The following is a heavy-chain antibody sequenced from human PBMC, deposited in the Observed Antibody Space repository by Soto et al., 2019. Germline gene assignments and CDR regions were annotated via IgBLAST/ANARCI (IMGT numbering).Heavy chain of an antibody. CDR3: AKEKLLGFGEYWFDP. Sequence: EVQLLESGGGLVQPGGSLRLSCAASGFSFSSYAMSWVRQAPGKGLEWVSTVIGSGGSTYYGDSVKGRFTISRDNSKNALYLQMNSLRAEDTAVYYCAKEKLLGFGEYWFDPWGQGTLVTVSS. CDR2: VIGSGGST. CDR1: GFSFSSYA. J-gene: IGHJ5*02. D-gene: IGHD3-10*01. V-gene: IGHV3-23*01.